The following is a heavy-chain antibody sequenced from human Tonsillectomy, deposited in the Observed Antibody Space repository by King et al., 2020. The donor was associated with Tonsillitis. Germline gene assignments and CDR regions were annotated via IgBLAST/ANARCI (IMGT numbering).Heavy chain of an antibody. Sequence: QMQLQESGSGLVKPSQTLSLTCAVSGGSISSGGYSWSWIRQPPGKGLEWIGYIYHSGSTYYNPSLKSRVTISVDRSKNQFSLKLSSVTAADTAVYYCARGVGNDSSGYYLDYWGQGTLVTVSS. V-gene: IGHV4-30-2*01. D-gene: IGHD3-22*01. J-gene: IGHJ4*02. CDR2: IYHSGST. CDR3: ARGVGNDSSGYYLDY. CDR1: GGSISSGGYS.